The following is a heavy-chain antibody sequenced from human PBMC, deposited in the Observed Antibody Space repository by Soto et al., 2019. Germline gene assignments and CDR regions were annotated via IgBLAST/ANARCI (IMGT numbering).Heavy chain of an antibody. V-gene: IGHV4-34*01. CDR1: GGSFSGYY. Sequence: LSLTCAVYGGSFSGYYWSWIRQPPGKGLEWIGEINHSGSTNYNPSLKSRVTISVDTSKNQFSLKLSSVTAADTAVYYCARGWGGPDAFDIWGQGTMVTVSS. D-gene: IGHD3-3*01. J-gene: IGHJ3*02. CDR3: ARGWGGPDAFDI. CDR2: INHSGST.